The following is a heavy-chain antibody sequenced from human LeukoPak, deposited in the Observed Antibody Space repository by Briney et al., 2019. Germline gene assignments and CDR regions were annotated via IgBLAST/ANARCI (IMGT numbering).Heavy chain of an antibody. CDR2: IYYSGST. V-gene: IGHV4-30-4*08. J-gene: IGHJ5*02. CDR1: GGSISSGGYY. D-gene: IGHD3-3*01. CDR3: ARTFSGYDFWSGYSTENNWFDP. Sequence: SETLSLTCTVSGGSISSGGYYWRWIRQPPGKGLEWIGYIYYSGSTYYNPSLKSRVTISVDTSKNQFSLKLSSVTAADTAVYYCARTFSGYDFWSGYSTENNWFDPWGQGTMVTVSS.